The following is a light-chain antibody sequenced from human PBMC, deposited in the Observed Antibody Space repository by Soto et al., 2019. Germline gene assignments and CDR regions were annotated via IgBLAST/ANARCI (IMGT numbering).Light chain of an antibody. CDR1: RNINGNY. V-gene: IGKV3-20*01. J-gene: IGKJ1*01. CDR2: GTS. Sequence: EIVVTQSPGTLSLSPWERATLSCRASRNINGNYLGWYQLKRGQAPRLLIYGTSTRATGIPDRCSGSGSGTDFTLTISRREHADVAVYYCQQYGSSPWPFGQGTKVDIK. CDR3: QQYGSSPWP.